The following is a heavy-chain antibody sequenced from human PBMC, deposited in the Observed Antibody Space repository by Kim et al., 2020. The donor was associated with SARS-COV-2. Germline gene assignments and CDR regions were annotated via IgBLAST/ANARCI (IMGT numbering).Heavy chain of an antibody. V-gene: IGHV3-66*01. J-gene: IGHJ6*02. D-gene: IGHD6-13*01. CDR3: ARDMGGAAAAYYYGMDV. Sequence: VKGRFTISRDNSKNTLYLQMNSLRAEDTAVYYCARDMGGAAAAYYYGMDVWGQGTTVTVSS.